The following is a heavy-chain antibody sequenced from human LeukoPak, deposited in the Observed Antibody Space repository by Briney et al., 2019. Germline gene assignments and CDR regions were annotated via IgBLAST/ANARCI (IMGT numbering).Heavy chain of an antibody. J-gene: IGHJ4*02. CDR2: IYYSGST. D-gene: IGHD3-10*01. CDR3: ARGNRQLAYYGSGSRLPFDS. CDR1: GGSISSYY. V-gene: IGHV4-59*12. Sequence: PSETLSLTCTVSGGSISSYYWSWIRQPPGKGLEWIGYIYYSGSTNYNPSLKSRVTISVDTSKNQFSLKLSSVTAADTAVYYCARGNRQLAYYGSGSRLPFDSWGQGTLVTVSS.